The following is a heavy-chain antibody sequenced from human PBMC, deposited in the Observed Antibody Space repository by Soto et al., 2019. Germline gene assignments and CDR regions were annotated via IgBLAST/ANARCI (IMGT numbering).Heavy chain of an antibody. D-gene: IGHD2-21*01. CDR1: GFTFDDYA. Sequence: GGSLRLSCAASGFTFDDYAMHWVRQAPGKGLEWVSGISWNSGSIGYADSVKGRFTISRDNAKNSLYLQMNSLRAEGTALYYCAKGFTGAYCGGDCYSDYYYMDVWGKGTTVTVSS. CDR3: AKGFTGAYCGGDCYSDYYYMDV. CDR2: ISWNSGSI. J-gene: IGHJ6*03. V-gene: IGHV3-9*01.